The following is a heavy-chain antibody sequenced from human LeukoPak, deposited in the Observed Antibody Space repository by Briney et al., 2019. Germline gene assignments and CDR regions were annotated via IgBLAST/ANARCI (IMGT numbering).Heavy chain of an antibody. J-gene: IGHJ4*02. CDR3: ARDSSNWSFDY. D-gene: IGHD6-13*01. V-gene: IGHV1-46*01. Sequence: ASVKVSCKASGYTFTSYHMHWVRQAPGQGLEWMGIIGPSCGSTSYTQKLQGRVTMTRDTSTSTVYMELTSLRSEDTAVYYCARDSSNWSFDYWGQGTLVTVSS. CDR1: GYTFTSYH. CDR2: IGPSCGST.